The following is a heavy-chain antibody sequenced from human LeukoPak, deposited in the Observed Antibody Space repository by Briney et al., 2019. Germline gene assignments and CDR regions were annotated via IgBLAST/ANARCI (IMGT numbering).Heavy chain of an antibody. CDR3: ARPLSGSSSWHGDAFDI. CDR2: IYYNGST. CDR1: GGSISSSTYY. D-gene: IGHD6-13*01. V-gene: IGHV4-39*01. J-gene: IGHJ3*02. Sequence: SETLSLTCTVSGGSISSSTYYWGWIRQPPEKGLEWIGSIYYNGSTYYNASLKSRVTISADTSKNQFSLKLSSVTAADTAVYYCARPLSGSSSWHGDAFDIWGQGTMVTVSS.